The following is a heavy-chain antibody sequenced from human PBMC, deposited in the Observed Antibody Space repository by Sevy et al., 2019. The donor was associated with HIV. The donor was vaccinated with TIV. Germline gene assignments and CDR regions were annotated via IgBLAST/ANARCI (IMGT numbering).Heavy chain of an antibody. Sequence: SETLSLTCTVSGGSISSSSYYWGWIRQPPGKGLEWIGSIYYSGSTYYNPSLKSRVTISVDTSKNQFSLKLSSVTAADTAVYYCACILRFLEWLLFDYWGQGTLVTVSS. J-gene: IGHJ4*02. V-gene: IGHV4-39*01. CDR1: GGSISSSSYY. CDR2: IYYSGST. CDR3: ACILRFLEWLLFDY. D-gene: IGHD3-3*01.